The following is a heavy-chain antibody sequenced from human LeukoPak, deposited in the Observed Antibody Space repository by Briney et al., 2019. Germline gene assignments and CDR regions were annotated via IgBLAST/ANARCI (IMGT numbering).Heavy chain of an antibody. Sequence: GGSLRLSCAASGFTFGNAWMSWVRQGPGKGQEWVGRIKSKTDGGTTDYAAPVKGRFTISRDDSKNTLYLQMNSLKTEDTAVYYCTTDPLGYCSSTSCFNYYYYYYMDVWGKGTTVTISS. CDR1: GFTFGNAW. CDR3: TTDPLGYCSSTSCFNYYYYYYMDV. J-gene: IGHJ6*03. CDR2: IKSKTDGGTT. V-gene: IGHV3-15*01. D-gene: IGHD2-2*01.